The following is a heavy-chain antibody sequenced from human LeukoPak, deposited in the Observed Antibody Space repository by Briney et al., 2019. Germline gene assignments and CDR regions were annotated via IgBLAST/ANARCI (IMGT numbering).Heavy chain of an antibody. V-gene: IGHV4-59*01. CDR2: IYYSGST. D-gene: IGHD5-12*01. CDR1: GGSISSYY. J-gene: IGHJ4*02. Sequence: SETLSLTCTVSGGSISSYYWSWIRQPPAKGLEWIGYIYYSGSTNYNSSLKSRVTISVDTSKNQFSLKLSSVTAADTAVYYCARDRYSGYGFDYWGQGTLVTVSS. CDR3: ARDRYSGYGFDY.